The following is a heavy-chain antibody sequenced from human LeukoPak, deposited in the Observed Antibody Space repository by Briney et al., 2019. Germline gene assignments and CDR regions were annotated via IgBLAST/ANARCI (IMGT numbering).Heavy chain of an antibody. J-gene: IGHJ4*02. CDR2: ISGSGGST. V-gene: IGHV3-23*01. CDR3: ARLHYDVLTGPFDY. CDR1: GFTFSSYA. D-gene: IGHD3-9*01. Sequence: PGGSLRLSCSVSGFTFSSYAMSWVRQAPGKGLEWVSAISGSGGSTYYADSVKGRFTISRENSKNTLWLQMNSLRAEDTAVYYCARLHYDVLTGPFDYWGQGTLVTVSS.